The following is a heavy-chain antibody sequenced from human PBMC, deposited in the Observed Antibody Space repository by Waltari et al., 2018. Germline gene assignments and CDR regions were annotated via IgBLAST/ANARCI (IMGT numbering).Heavy chain of an antibody. V-gene: IGHV3-74*03. CDR2: VNSDGSTT. CDR3: TREGRQQGGY. D-gene: IGHD6-13*01. J-gene: IGHJ4*02. Sequence: EVQLVESGGGLVQPGGSLRLSCAGSGFTCSNYWMDWVRQAPGKGLVWVSRVNSDGSTTMYADSVKGRFTISRDNAKNTLYLQMNSLRGEDTAVYYCTREGRQQGGYWGQGTLVTVSS. CDR1: GFTCSNYW.